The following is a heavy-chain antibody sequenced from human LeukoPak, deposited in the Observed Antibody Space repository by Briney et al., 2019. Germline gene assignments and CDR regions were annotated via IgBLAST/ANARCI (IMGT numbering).Heavy chain of an antibody. CDR1: GGSFSGYY. V-gene: IGHV4-34*01. Sequence: PSETLSLTCAVYGGSFSGYYWSWIRQPPGKGLEWIGEINHSGSTNYNPSLKSRVTISVDTSKNQFSLKLSSVTAADTAVYYCARVVLVVPAAIKGYAYYFDYWGQGTLVTVSS. J-gene: IGHJ4*02. CDR3: ARVVLVVPAAIKGYAYYFDY. D-gene: IGHD2-2*01. CDR2: INHSGST.